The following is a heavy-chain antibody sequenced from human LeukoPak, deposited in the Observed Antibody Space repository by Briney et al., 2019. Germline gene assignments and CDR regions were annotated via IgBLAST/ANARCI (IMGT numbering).Heavy chain of an antibody. CDR1: GGSISSSSYY. J-gene: IGHJ5*02. D-gene: IGHD6-19*01. CDR3: SRHEHKALAGDT. Sequence: SETLSLTCTVSGGSISSSSYYWGWIRQPPGKGLEWIGSIYYSGNTFYNPSLKSRVTISVDTSINHFSLTLTSLTAADTAVYFCSRHEHKALAGDTWGQGTLVTVSS. CDR2: IYYSGNT. V-gene: IGHV4-39*01.